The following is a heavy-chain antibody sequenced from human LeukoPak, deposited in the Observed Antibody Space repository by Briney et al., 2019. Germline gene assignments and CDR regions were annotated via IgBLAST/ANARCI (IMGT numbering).Heavy chain of an antibody. CDR3: ARLRLGYCSSTSCYLGKYYYYMDV. V-gene: IGHV4-34*01. J-gene: IGHJ6*03. D-gene: IGHD2-2*01. CDR1: GGSFSGYY. Sequence: SETLSLTCAVYGGSFSGYYWSWIRQPPGKGLEWIGEINHSGSTNYNPSLKSRVTISVDTSKNQFSLKLSSVTAADTAVYYCARLRLGYCSSTSCYLGKYYYYMDVWGKGTTVTISS. CDR2: INHSGST.